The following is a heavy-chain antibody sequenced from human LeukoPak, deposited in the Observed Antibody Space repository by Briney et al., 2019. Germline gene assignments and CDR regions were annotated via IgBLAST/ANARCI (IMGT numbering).Heavy chain of an antibody. J-gene: IGHJ6*03. Sequence: SETLSLTCAVYGGSFSGYYWSWIRQSPGKGLEWIGETYHSGSTNYNSSLESRVTISLDTSKNQFSLKLSSVTAADTAVYYCARGRRIVVVLGATRTHRDYYMDVWGKGTTVTVSS. CDR1: GGSFSGYY. CDR3: ARGRRIVVVLGATRTHRDYYMDV. D-gene: IGHD2-15*01. V-gene: IGHV4-34*01. CDR2: TYHSGST.